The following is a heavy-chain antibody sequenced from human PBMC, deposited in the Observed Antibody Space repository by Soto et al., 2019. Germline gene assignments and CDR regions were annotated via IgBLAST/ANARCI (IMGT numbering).Heavy chain of an antibody. J-gene: IGHJ4*02. CDR3: APAYGGRSLY. CDR2: IYWDDSK. CDR1: GLSLTTDRVG. Sequence: QITLKESGPTLVKPTQTLTLTCTFSGLSLTTDRVGVGWIRQPPGEALEWLAVIYWDDSKTYRPSLESRLTITKDTSKNQVALTLTNMDSLDTATYYCAPAYGGRSLYWGQGTLVTVSS. D-gene: IGHD1-26*01. V-gene: IGHV2-5*02.